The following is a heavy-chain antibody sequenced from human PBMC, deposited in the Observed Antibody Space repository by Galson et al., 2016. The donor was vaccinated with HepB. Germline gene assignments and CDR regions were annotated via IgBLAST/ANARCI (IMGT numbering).Heavy chain of an antibody. CDR3: AKDRLSGHGDYSWGIFDI. CDR2: ISASGGSK. J-gene: IGHJ3*02. CDR1: GFTVSNNY. V-gene: IGHV3-23*01. D-gene: IGHD4-17*01. Sequence: LRLSCAASGFTVSNNYMSWVRQAPGKGLEWVSGISASGGSKTYADSVRGRFIISRDNSNNKLFLQMNSLTTEDTAIYFCAKDRLSGHGDYSWGIFDIWGRGTEVTVSS.